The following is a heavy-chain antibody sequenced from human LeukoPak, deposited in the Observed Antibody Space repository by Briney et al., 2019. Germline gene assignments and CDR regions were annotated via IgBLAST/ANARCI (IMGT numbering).Heavy chain of an antibody. V-gene: IGHV3-7*01. CDR2: IKQDGSEK. CDR3: ARDSTSDTLGY. Sequence: PGGSLRLSCVASGFTFSSYWMSWVRQAPGKGLEWVANIKQDGSEKYYVDSVKGRFTMSRDNDKNSLYLQMNSLRVEDTAVYYCARDSTSDTLGYWGQGTLVTVSS. J-gene: IGHJ4*02. D-gene: IGHD2-2*02. CDR1: GFTFSSYW.